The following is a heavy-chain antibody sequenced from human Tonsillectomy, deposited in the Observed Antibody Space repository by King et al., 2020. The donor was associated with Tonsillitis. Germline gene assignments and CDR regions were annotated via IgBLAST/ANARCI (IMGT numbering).Heavy chain of an antibody. D-gene: IGHD2-8*01. CDR2: ISSSSSYI. Sequence: VQLVESGGGLVKPGGSLRLSCAASGFTFSSYSMNWVRQAPGKGLEWVSSISSSSSYIYYADSVKGRFTISRENAKNSLYLQMNSLRADDTAVYYCARDGGSTVYGAFDIWGQGTMVTVSS. J-gene: IGHJ3*02. CDR3: ARDGGSTVYGAFDI. V-gene: IGHV3-21*01. CDR1: GFTFSSYS.